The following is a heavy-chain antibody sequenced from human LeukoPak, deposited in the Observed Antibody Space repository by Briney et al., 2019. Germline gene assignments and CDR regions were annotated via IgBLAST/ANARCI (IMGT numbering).Heavy chain of an antibody. CDR1: GGSISSYY. CDR2: IYYSGST. J-gene: IGHJ5*02. V-gene: IGHV4-59*01. CDR3: AREGCSSTSCYPGEKNWFDP. Sequence: SETLSLTCTVSGGSISSYYWSWIRQPPGKGLEWIGYIYYSGSTNYNPSLKSRVTISVDTSKNQFSLKLSSVTAADTAMYYCAREGCSSTSCYPGEKNWFDPWGQGTLVTVSS. D-gene: IGHD2-2*01.